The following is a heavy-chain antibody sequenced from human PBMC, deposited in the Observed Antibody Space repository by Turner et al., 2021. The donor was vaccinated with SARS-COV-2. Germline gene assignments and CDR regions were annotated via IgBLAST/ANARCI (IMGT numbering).Heavy chain of an antibody. CDR3: AHKVVVAIFDY. Sequence: QITLKESGPTLVKHTQSLTLTCTFSGFSLSTSGVGVGWLRQPPGKALEWLALIYCDDDKRYSPALKSMLTITKDTSKDQVVLTMTNMDPVDTATYYCAHKVVVAIFDYWGQGTLVTVSS. CDR2: IYCDDDK. J-gene: IGHJ4*02. V-gene: IGHV2-5*02. CDR1: GFSLSTSGVG. D-gene: IGHD2-15*01.